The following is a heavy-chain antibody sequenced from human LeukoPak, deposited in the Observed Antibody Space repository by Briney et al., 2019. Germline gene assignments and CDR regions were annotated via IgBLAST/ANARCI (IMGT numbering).Heavy chain of an antibody. CDR1: GYTFTSYG. D-gene: IGHD1-26*01. V-gene: IGHV1-2*02. Sequence: ASVKVSCKASGYTFTSYGISWVRQAPGQGLEWMGWINHNSGGTNYAQKFQGRVTMTRDTSISTAYMELSRLRSDDTAVYYCASQGGVGAAGTFDYWGQGTLVTVSS. CDR3: ASQGGVGAAGTFDY. CDR2: INHNSGGT. J-gene: IGHJ4*02.